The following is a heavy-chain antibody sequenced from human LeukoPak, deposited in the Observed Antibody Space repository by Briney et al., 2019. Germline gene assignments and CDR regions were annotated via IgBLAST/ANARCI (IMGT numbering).Heavy chain of an antibody. J-gene: IGHJ4*02. V-gene: IGHV3-30-3*01. D-gene: IGHD3-22*01. CDR1: GFTFSSYA. CDR3: ARSDSSGYYYLYYFDY. Sequence: GGSLRPSCAASGFTFSSYAMHWVRQAPGKGLEWVAVISYDGSNKYYADSVRGRFTISRDNSKNTLYLQMNSLRAEDTAVYYCARSDSSGYYYLYYFDYWGPGTLVTVSS. CDR2: ISYDGSNK.